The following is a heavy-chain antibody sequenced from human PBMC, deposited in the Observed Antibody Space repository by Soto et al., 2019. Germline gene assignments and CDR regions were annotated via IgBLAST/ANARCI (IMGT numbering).Heavy chain of an antibody. Sequence: GGSLRLSCAASGFTFSSYAVHWVRQAPGKGLEWVSFISYDGSNKYDADSVKGRFTISRDNSKNTLHLQMNSLRAEDTAVYYCARGGTTGTIVVDYYYHGMDVWGQGTTVTVS. CDR2: ISYDGSNK. D-gene: IGHD1-1*01. CDR1: GFTFSSYA. J-gene: IGHJ6*02. V-gene: IGHV3-30-3*01. CDR3: ARGGTTGTIVVDYYYHGMDV.